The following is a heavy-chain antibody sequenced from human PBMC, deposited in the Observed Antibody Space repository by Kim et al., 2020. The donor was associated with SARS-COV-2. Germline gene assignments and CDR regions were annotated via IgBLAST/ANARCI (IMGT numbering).Heavy chain of an antibody. J-gene: IGHJ3*02. Sequence: ARSAKGQSTVSRDNAKNTRYLQMNSLRPEDTAMYFCTRVQSGLAGAFDIWGQGTMVTVSS. CDR3: TRVQSGLAGAFDI. D-gene: IGHD1-26*01. V-gene: IGHV3-74*01.